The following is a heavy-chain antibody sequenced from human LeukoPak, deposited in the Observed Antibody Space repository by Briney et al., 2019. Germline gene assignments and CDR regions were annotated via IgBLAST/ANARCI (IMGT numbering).Heavy chain of an antibody. CDR1: GYTFTSYY. V-gene: IGHV1-69*13. D-gene: IGHD2-2*01. J-gene: IGHJ4*02. Sequence: SVKVSCKASGYTFTSYYMHWVRQAPGQGLEWMGGIIPIFGTANYAQKFQGRVTITADESTSTAYMELSSLRSEDTAVYYCARDSGIVVVPVEHRAFDYWGQGTLVTVSS. CDR2: IIPIFGTA. CDR3: ARDSGIVVVPVEHRAFDY.